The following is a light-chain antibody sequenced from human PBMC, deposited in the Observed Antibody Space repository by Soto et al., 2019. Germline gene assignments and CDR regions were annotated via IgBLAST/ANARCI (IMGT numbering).Light chain of an antibody. V-gene: IGKV3-15*01. J-gene: IGKJ1*01. CDR3: RRYRNWPRR. Sequence: EIVMTQSPATLSVSPGERVSLSCKASQSVSSNLAWYQQKPGQAPRLLIYDASTRAAGFPSRFSGSGSGRDFTLPHTSLQSENLAFYSCRRYRNWPRRFG. CDR1: QSVSSN. CDR2: DAS.